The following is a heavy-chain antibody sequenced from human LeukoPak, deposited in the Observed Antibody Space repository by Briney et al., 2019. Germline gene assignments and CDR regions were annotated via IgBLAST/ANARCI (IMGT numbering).Heavy chain of an antibody. CDR3: ATVTNGRHYDY. Sequence: GGSLRLSCTASGLTFSTSGFNWVRQAPGKGLEWVASIGPTGSDRYHADSIKGRFTISRDNANNFLYLQMNSLRAEDTAVYYCATVTNGRHYDYWGQGTLLTVSS. V-gene: IGHV3-21*06. D-gene: IGHD1-14*01. CDR2: IGPTGSDR. CDR1: GLTFSTSG. J-gene: IGHJ4*02.